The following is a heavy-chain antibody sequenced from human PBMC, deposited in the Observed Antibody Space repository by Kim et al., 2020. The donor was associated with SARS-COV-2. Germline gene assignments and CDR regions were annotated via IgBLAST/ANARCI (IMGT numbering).Heavy chain of an antibody. D-gene: IGHD6-13*01. Sequence: GGSLRLSCEASGFTFSGSAMHWVRQASGKGLEWVGRIRSKSNNYATAYAASVKGRFTISRDDSKNTAYLQMNSLKSEDTAVYYCTRVPSYSNSWWDAFDIWGQGTMVTVSS. CDR3: TRVPSYSNSWWDAFDI. J-gene: IGHJ3*02. CDR1: GFTFSGSA. V-gene: IGHV3-73*01. CDR2: IRSKSNNYAT.